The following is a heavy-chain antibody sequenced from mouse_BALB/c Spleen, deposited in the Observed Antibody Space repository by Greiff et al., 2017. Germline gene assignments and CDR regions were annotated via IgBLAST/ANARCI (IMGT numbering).Heavy chain of an antibody. CDR3: ARGAYFDY. V-gene: IGHV7-3*02. Sequence: EVNVVESGGGLVQPGGSLRLSCATSGFTFTDYYMSWVRQPPGKALEWLGFIRNKANGYTTEYSASVKGRFTISRDNSQSILYLQMNTLRAEDSATYYCARGAYFDYWGQGTTLTVSS. CDR1: GFTFTDYY. J-gene: IGHJ2*01. CDR2: IRNKANGYTT.